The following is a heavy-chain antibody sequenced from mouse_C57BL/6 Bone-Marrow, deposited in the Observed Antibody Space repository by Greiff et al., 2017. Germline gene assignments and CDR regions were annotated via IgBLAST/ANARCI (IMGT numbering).Heavy chain of an antibody. Sequence: VQLQQSGTVLARPGASVKMSCKTSGYTFTSYWMHWVKQRPGQGLEWIGIIYPGNSDTSYNQKFKGKAKLTADTSTSTAYMELSSLTNEDSAVYYCTRGDGNYYYGMDYWGQGTSVTVSS. CDR1: GYTFTSYW. CDR3: TRGDGNYYYGMDY. CDR2: IYPGNSDT. V-gene: IGHV1-5*01. D-gene: IGHD2-1*01. J-gene: IGHJ4*01.